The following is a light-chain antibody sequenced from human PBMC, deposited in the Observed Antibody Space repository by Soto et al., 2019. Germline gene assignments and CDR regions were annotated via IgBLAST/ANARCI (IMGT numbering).Light chain of an antibody. CDR1: QSIRSY. CDR3: QYLNSFPLS. V-gene: IGKV1-9*01. Sequence: DIQMTQSPSTLSASVGDRVTITCRASQSIRSYLAWYQQKPGKAPKLLIFLASTLQSGVPSRFSGSGSGTDFSLTINSLQPEDVATYYCQYLNSFPLSFGGGTKVDIK. J-gene: IGKJ4*01. CDR2: LAS.